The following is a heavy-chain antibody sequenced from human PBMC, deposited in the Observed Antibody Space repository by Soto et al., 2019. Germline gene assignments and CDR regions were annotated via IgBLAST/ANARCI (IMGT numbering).Heavy chain of an antibody. J-gene: IGHJ5*01. Sequence: GGSLRLSCVGSGITFSGYSMDWVRQAPGKGLEWVSSITTSSTFTYYVDSVKGRFTISRDNAKNSLYLQMNSLRAEDTAVYYCARGLAHRYRDEVPHCGNWFDSWGQGTLVTVYS. CDR1: GITFSGYS. CDR3: ARGLAHRYRDEVPHCGNWFDS. D-gene: IGHD2-21*01. V-gene: IGHV3-21*01. CDR2: ITTSSTFT.